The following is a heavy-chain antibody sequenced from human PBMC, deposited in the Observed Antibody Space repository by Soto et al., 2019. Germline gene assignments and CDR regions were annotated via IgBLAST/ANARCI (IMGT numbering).Heavy chain of an antibody. J-gene: IGHJ5*02. D-gene: IGHD1-20*01. CDR3: ARASMYIWNDH. CDR2: VNPSSGNT. CDR1: GYTFTTYD. Sequence: SGYTFTTYDINCVRQASGQGLEWMGCVNPSSGNTVYAQKFHGRVTMTRDTSISTAYMELSSLKSDDTAIYYCARASMYIWNDHWGQGTLVTVSS. V-gene: IGHV1-8*01.